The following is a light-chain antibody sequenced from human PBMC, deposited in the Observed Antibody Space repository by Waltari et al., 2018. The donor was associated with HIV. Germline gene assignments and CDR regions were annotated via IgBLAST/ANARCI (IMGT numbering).Light chain of an antibody. CDR1: SSDIGSFNL. J-gene: IGLJ2*01. Sequence: QSALPQPASVSGSPGQSITISCTGASSDIGSFNLVSWYQQRPRKSPQHIIHDDTRRPSGISFRFSASKSGNTASLTISGLQADDEADYYCCSPADSNILVFGGGTKVTVL. CDR2: DDT. CDR3: CSPADSNILV. V-gene: IGLV2-23*01.